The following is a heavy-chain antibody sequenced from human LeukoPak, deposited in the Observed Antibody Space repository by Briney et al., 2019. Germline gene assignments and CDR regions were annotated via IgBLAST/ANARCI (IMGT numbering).Heavy chain of an antibody. J-gene: IGHJ4*02. V-gene: IGHV3-30*18. D-gene: IGHD1-1*01. CDR1: GFTFSSYG. CDR2: ISYDGNNK. Sequence: GRSLRLYCTASGFTFSSYGMHWLRQAPGKGPEWVALISYDGNNKYYADSVKGRFTISRDNSKNTLYLQMNSLRAEDTAVYYCAKDLSPGTYDYWGQGTLVTVSS. CDR3: AKDLSPGTYDY.